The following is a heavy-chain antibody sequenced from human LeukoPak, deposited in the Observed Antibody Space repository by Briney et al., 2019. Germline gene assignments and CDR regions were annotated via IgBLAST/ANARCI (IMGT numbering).Heavy chain of an antibody. CDR2: IYYSGST. D-gene: IGHD6-13*01. J-gene: IGHJ6*03. V-gene: IGHV4-59*01. Sequence: SETLSLTCTVSGSSISSYYWSWIRQPPGKGLEWIGYIYYSGSTNYNPSLKSRVTISVDTSKNQFSLKLSSVTAAGTAVYYCARADYSSTWSHDYYYMDVWGKGTTVTVSS. CDR1: GSSISSYY. CDR3: ARADYSSTWSHDYYYMDV.